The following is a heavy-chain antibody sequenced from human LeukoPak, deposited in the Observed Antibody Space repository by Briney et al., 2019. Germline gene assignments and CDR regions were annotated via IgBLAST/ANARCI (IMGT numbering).Heavy chain of an antibody. D-gene: IGHD3-3*01. CDR3: ARYAKYYDFWSGYYGESYYYMDV. CDR1: GGSISSYY. CDR2: IYTSGST. V-gene: IGHV4-4*09. J-gene: IGHJ6*03. Sequence: SETLSLTCTVSGGSISSYYWSWIRQPPGKGLEWIGYIYTSGSTNYNPSLKSRVTISVGTSKNQFSLKLSSVTAADTAVYYCARYAKYYDFWSGYYGESYYYMDVWGKGTTVTVSS.